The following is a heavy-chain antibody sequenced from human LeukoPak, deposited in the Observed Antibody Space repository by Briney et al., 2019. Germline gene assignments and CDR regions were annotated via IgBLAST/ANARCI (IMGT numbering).Heavy chain of an antibody. CDR2: IWFDGSNK. CDR1: GFTFSSYG. J-gene: IGHJ4*02. D-gene: IGHD4/OR15-4a*01. CDR3: ARNGGNYILDY. V-gene: IGHV3-33*01. Sequence: GRSLRLSCAAFGFTFSSYGMHWVRQAPGKGLEWVAIIWFDGSNKYYADSVKGRFTISRDDSKNTLYLQMNSLRAEDTAVYYCARNGGNYILDYWGQGTLVTVSS.